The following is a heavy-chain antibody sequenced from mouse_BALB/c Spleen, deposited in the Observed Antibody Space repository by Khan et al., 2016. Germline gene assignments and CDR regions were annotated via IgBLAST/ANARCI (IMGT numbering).Heavy chain of an antibody. J-gene: IGHJ3*01. CDR2: ISGGGSYT. Sequence: EVELVESGGGLVKPGGSLKLSCAASGFTFSSYGMSWVRQTPEKRLEWVATISGGGSYTYYPDSVKGRFTISRDTAKNNLYLQMSSLRSEDTALYYCARHVDPGFAYWGQGTLVTVSA. CDR3: ARHVDPGFAY. V-gene: IGHV5-9-2*01. CDR1: GFTFSSYG.